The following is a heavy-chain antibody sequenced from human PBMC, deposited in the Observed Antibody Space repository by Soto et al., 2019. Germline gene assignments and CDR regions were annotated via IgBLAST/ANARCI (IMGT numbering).Heavy chain of an antibody. CDR1: GFTFSSYS. D-gene: IGHD2-15*01. Sequence: EVQVVESGGGLVQPGGSLRLSCAASGFTFSSYSMNWVRQAPGKGLEWVSYISSSSSTIFYADSVKGRFTISRDYAKNSLYLQMNSLRAEDTAVYYCARDIDGGGQGTLVTVSS. J-gene: IGHJ4*02. V-gene: IGHV3-48*01. CDR3: ARDIDG. CDR2: ISSSSSTI.